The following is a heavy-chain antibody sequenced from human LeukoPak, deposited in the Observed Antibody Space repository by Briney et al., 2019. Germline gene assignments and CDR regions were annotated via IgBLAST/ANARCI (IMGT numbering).Heavy chain of an antibody. CDR2: IYYSGST. Sequence: SETRPSTSPVSGGSISSYSGSWFRQPQGRGLGGMGYIYYSGSTNYNPSLKSRVTISVDTSKNQFSLKLSSVTAADTAVYYCARDRDYGDFNWFDPWGQGTLVTVSS. CDR1: GGSISSYS. J-gene: IGHJ5*02. CDR3: ARDRDYGDFNWFDP. V-gene: IGHV4-59*01. D-gene: IGHD4-17*01.